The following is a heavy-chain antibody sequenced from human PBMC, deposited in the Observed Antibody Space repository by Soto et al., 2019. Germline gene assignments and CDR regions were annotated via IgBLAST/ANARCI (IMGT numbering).Heavy chain of an antibody. J-gene: IGHJ5*02. CDR2: IIPVLGTP. V-gene: IGHV1-69*08. Sequence: QVQLVQSGAEVKKPGSSVKVSCTASGVNFNSYTIIWVRQAPGQGLRWMGRIIPVLGTPYYAPGILDRVTISADKSTNTAYMELTNLRLEDTAVYYCAGGKVDCRNAGCHSSSWGQGT. CDR1: GVNFNSYT. CDR3: AGGKVDCRNAGCHSSS. D-gene: IGHD2-21*02.